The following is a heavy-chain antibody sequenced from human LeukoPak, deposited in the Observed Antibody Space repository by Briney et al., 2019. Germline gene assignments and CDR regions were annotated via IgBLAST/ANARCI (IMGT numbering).Heavy chain of an antibody. Sequence: PSETLSLTCSASTASMKKFLWSWVRQAPGKGLEWIGYINESGSNSYNRSLKSRVTISIDTSKNQFFLGLTSVVAADTAKYCCARGLSRARRESDYWGQGTLVTVSS. CDR3: ARGLSRARRESDY. J-gene: IGHJ4*02. V-gene: IGHV4-59*01. CDR2: INESGSN. CDR1: TASMKKFL.